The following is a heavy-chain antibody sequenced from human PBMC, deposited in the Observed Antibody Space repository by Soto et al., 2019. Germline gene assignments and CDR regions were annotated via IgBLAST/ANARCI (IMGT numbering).Heavy chain of an antibody. J-gene: IGHJ4*01. Sequence: SSETLSLTCAVSGYSITSGYYWGWVRQPPGKGLEWIGSIYHDGNAYYNPSLKSRVTILIDTSNNQFSLKLTSVTAADTAVYYCARVHVMVVAGSTFDYWGHGTLVTVSS. CDR2: IYHDGNA. D-gene: IGHD6-19*01. CDR1: GYSITSGYY. V-gene: IGHV4-38-2*01. CDR3: ARVHVMVVAGSTFDY.